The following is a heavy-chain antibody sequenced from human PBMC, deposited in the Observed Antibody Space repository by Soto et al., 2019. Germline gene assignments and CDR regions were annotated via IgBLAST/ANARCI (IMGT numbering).Heavy chain of an antibody. CDR1: GGSFSGYY. CDR2: INHSGST. J-gene: IGHJ6*02. V-gene: IGHV4-34*01. CDR3: ARGTRATQYYYYFYGMDV. Sequence: SETLSLTCAVYGGSFSGYYWSWIRQPPGKGLEWIGEINHSGSTNYNPSLKSRLTMSLNTSKKHFSLKLSSVTAADTAVYYCARGTRATQYYYYFYGMDVWGQGTTVTVSS.